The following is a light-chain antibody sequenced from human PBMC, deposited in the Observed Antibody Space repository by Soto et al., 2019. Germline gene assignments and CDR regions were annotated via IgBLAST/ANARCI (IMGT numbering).Light chain of an antibody. CDR3: QQYEEWPPLT. J-gene: IGKJ4*01. CDR1: QSVSRN. V-gene: IGKV3-15*01. CDR2: GAS. Sequence: EIVMTQSPATLSVSPGEGATLSCRASQSVSRNLAWYRQNPGQAPRLLIYGASTRATGIPARFSGSGSGTEFTLTISSLQSEDLAVYYCQQYEEWPPLTFGGGTKVEIK.